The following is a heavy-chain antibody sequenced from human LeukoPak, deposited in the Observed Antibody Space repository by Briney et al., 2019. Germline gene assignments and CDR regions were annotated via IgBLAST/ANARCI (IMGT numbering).Heavy chain of an antibody. D-gene: IGHD3-3*01. CDR2: IRSKANTYAT. CDR1: GLIFSDSA. Sequence: PGGSLKLSCAASGLIFSDSAMHWVRQASGKGLEWVGRIRSKANTYATSYSASVKGRFTISRDDSKNSAYLQMNSLTTEDTAVYYCTSPAHDFDFWSGYCSYWGRGTLVTVSS. CDR3: TSPAHDFDFWSGYCSY. J-gene: IGHJ4*02. V-gene: IGHV3-73*01.